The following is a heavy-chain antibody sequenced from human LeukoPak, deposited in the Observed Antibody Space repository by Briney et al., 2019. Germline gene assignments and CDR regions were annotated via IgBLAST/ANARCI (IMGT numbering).Heavy chain of an antibody. D-gene: IGHD3-22*01. CDR1: GGSISSSSYY. CDR2: INHSGST. Sequence: SETLSLTCTVSGGSISSSSYYWGWIRQPPGEGLEWIGEINHSGSTNYNPSLKSRVTISVDTSKNQFSLKLNSVTAADTAVYYCARARAHLKYYYDSSGYYYFDYWGQGTLVTVSS. V-gene: IGHV4-39*07. J-gene: IGHJ4*02. CDR3: ARARAHLKYYYDSSGYYYFDY.